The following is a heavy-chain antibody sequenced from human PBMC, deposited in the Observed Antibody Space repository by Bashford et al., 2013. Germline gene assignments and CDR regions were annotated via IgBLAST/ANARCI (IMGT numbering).Heavy chain of an antibody. Sequence: SETLSLTCTVSGASISSYYWSWIRQPAGKGLEWIGRISSSGSTNYNPSLKSRVTMSVNTSKNQFSLELTSVTAADAAVYYCARYHVNSGEFDYWGQGTLVTVSS. D-gene: IGHD3-10*01. V-gene: IGHV4-4*07. CDR3: ARYHVNSGEFDY. CDR1: GASISSYY. J-gene: IGHJ4*02. CDR2: ISSSGST.